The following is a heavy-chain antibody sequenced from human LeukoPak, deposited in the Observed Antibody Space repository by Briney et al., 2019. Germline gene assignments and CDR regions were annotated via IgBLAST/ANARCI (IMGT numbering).Heavy chain of an antibody. CDR3: ARVGFGGY. D-gene: IGHD3-10*01. CDR1: GYSISSGYY. J-gene: IGHJ4*02. CDR2: IYHSGSI. V-gene: IGHV4-38-2*02. Sequence: SETLSLTCTVSGYSISSGYYWGWIRQPPGKGLEWIGSIYHSGSIYYNPSLKSRVTISVDTSKNQFSLKLSSVTAADTAVYYCARVGFGGYWGQGTLVTVSS.